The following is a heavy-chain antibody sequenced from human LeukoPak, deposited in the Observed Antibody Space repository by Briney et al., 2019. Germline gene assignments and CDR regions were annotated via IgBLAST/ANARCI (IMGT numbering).Heavy chain of an antibody. CDR3: ARGLYCDFWSGYYSHYYFDY. D-gene: IGHD3-3*01. Sequence: GGSLRLSCAASGFTFDDYGMSWVRQAPGKGLEWVSGINWNGGSTGYADSVKGRFTISRDNAKNSLYLQMNSLRAEDTALYYCARGLYCDFWSGYYSHYYFDYWGQGTLVTVSS. V-gene: IGHV3-20*04. J-gene: IGHJ4*02. CDR1: GFTFDDYG. CDR2: INWNGGST.